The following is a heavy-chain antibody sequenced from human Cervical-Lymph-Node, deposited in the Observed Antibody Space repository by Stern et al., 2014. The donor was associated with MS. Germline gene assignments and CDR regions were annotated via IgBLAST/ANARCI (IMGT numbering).Heavy chain of an antibody. CDR3: ARGLLITFGGNTVHGYNGLDV. D-gene: IGHD3-16*01. CDR2: MNPNIGKT. V-gene: IGHV1-8*01. CDR1: GYTFTTYD. Sequence: VQLVQSGAEVKKPGASVKVSCKTSGYTFTTYDVSWVRQATGQGLEWMGGMNPNIGKTDYAPKVQGRVTMTRNTSITTAYMDLSSLTSEDTAVYYCARGLLITFGGNTVHGYNGLDVWGQGTTVTVSS. J-gene: IGHJ6*02.